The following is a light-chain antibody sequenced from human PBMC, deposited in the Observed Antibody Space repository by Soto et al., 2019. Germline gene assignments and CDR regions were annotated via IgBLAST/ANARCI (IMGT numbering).Light chain of an antibody. Sequence: DIQMTQSPSSLSASVGDRVTITCRASQSISTYLNWYQQKPGKAPKFLISAASSLQTGVPSRFSGSGSGTDFTLTISSLQPEDFATYFCQQSYRTQWAFANRTKV. CDR1: QSISTY. V-gene: IGKV1-39*01. CDR3: QQSYRTQWA. J-gene: IGKJ1*01. CDR2: AAS.